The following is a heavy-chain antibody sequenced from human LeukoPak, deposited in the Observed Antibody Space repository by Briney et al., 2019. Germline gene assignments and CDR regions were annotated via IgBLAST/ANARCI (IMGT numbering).Heavy chain of an antibody. CDR3: ARVLLSGYDRPIDF. CDR1: GFTFSRYE. J-gene: IGHJ4*02. CDR2: ISSSAGSI. D-gene: IGHD5-12*01. Sequence: GGSLRLSCAASGFTFSRYEMNWVRQAPGKRLEWVSYISSSAGSIYLAVSVKARSSVSRDNAKTSLYLQMTSLRAEDTGIYYCARVLLSGYDRPIDFWGQGTLVTVSS. V-gene: IGHV3-48*03.